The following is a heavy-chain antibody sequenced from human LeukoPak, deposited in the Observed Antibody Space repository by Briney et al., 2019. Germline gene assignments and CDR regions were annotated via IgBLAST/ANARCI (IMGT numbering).Heavy chain of an antibody. Sequence: SETLSLTCTVSGGSISSYYWSWIRQPPGKGLEWIGYIYYSGSTNYNPSLKSRVTLSVDTSKNQFSLKLSSVTAADTAVYYCARDVGYIDDSYYYYGMDVWGQGTTVTVSS. V-gene: IGHV4-59*01. CDR1: GGSISSYY. J-gene: IGHJ6*02. CDR3: ARDVGYIDDSYYYYGMDV. D-gene: IGHD5-18*01. CDR2: IYYSGST.